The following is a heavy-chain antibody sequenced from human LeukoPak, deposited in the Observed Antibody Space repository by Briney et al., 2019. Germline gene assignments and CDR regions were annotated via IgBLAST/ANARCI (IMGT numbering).Heavy chain of an antibody. V-gene: IGHV3-30*04. D-gene: IGHD5-12*01. CDR1: GFTFSSYA. CDR3: AKHSGYEDY. Sequence: PGGSLRLSCAASGFTFSSYAMHWVRQAPGKGLEWVAVISYDGSNKYYADSVKGRFTISRDNSKNTLYLQMNSLRAEDTAVYYCAKHSGYEDYWGQGTLVTVSS. J-gene: IGHJ4*02. CDR2: ISYDGSNK.